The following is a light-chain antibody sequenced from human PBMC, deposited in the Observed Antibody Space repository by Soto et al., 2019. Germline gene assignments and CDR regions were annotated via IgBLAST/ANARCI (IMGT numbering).Light chain of an antibody. CDR2: GAS. J-gene: IGKJ1*01. V-gene: IGKV3-15*01. CDR3: QQYNNWPRT. Sequence: EIVMTQSPVTLSVSPGGRATLSCMASQGVSSNLAWYQQQPGQAPRLLIYGASTRATGIPARFIGSGSGTEFTLTISSLQSEAFAVYFCQQYNNWPRTFGQGTKVDIK. CDR1: QGVSSN.